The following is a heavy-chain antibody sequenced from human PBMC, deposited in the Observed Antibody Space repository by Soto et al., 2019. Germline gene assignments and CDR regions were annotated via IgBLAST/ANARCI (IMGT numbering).Heavy chain of an antibody. D-gene: IGHD6-13*01. V-gene: IGHV3-73*02. CDR3: TKGIAVYSGYHRYYLDY. Sequence: EVQLVESGGGLVQPGGSLKLSCAASGFICSDSALHWVRQASGKGLESVGRIRRKANNYATTYAASVEGRFAISRDDSKNKAYLQMNSLETEDTARYYCTKGIAVYSGYHRYYLDYWGQGTLVNVAS. J-gene: IGHJ4*02. CDR2: IRRKANNYAT. CDR1: GFICSDSA.